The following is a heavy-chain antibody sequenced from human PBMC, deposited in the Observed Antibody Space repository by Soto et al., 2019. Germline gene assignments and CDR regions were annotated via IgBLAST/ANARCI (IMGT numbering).Heavy chain of an antibody. CDR2: ISGSGGST. D-gene: IGHD6-13*01. V-gene: IGHV3-23*01. CDR3: AKINHSSSWYLDAFDI. J-gene: IGHJ3*02. CDR1: GFTFSSYA. Sequence: EVQLLESGGGLVQPGGSLRLSCAASGFTFSSYAMSWVRQAPGKGLEWVSAISGSGGSTYYADSVKGRFTISRDNSKNTLYLQMNSLRAEDTAVYYCAKINHSSSWYLDAFDIWGQGTMVTVSS.